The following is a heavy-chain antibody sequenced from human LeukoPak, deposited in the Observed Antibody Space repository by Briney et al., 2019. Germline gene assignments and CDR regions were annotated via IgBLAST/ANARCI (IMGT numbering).Heavy chain of an antibody. J-gene: IGHJ4*02. V-gene: IGHV3-7*01. CDR3: ARDSCGSPSCFDY. D-gene: IGHD2-2*01. CDR2: IKQDGSEK. CDR1: GFTFSSYW. Sequence: PGGSLRLSCAASGFTFSSYWMSWVRQAPGKGLEWVANIKQDGSEKYYVDSVKGRFTISRDNAKNSLYLQMNSLRAEDTAVYYCARDSCGSPSCFDYWGQGTLVTVSS.